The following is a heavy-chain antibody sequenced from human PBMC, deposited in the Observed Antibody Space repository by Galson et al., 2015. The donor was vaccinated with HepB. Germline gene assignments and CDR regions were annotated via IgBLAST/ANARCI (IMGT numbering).Heavy chain of an antibody. CDR1: GFTFDNYA. CDR2: ISGSSANT. CDR3: GRHMWELIRGFDY. J-gene: IGHJ4*02. D-gene: IGHD1-26*01. V-gene: IGHV3-23*01. Sequence: SLRLSCAASGFTFDNYAMSWVRQVPGKGLEWVSSISGSSANTYYSDSVKGRFTISRDNSKNTLYLQMNSLRAEDTAVYYCGRHMWELIRGFDYWGQGTLVTVSS.